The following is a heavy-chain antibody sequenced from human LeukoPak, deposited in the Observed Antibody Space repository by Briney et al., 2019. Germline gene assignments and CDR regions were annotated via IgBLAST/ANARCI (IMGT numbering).Heavy chain of an antibody. CDR1: GFIFNDYG. V-gene: IGHV3-20*04. CDR2: INWNGGRT. CDR3: ARDYDYGDYPGY. Sequence: GGSLRLSCAASGFIFNDYGMSWVRQAPGKGLEWVSGINWNGGRTGYADSVKGRFTISRDNAKNSLYLQMNSLRAEDTALYYCARDYDYGDYPGYWGQGTLVTVSS. J-gene: IGHJ4*02. D-gene: IGHD4-17*01.